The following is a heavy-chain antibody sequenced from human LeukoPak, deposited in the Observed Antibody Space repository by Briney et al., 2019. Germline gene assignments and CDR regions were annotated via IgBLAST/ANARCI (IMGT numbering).Heavy chain of an antibody. V-gene: IGHV4-38-2*01. J-gene: IGHJ4*02. D-gene: IGHD3-22*01. Sequence: SETLSLTCDVSGYSISSGYYWGWLRQPPGKGLEWIGSINHSGRTYYNPSLKSRVTISVDTSKNQLSLRLSSVTAADTAVYSCARGIKNYYDSSAYFDYWGQGTLVTASS. CDR1: GYSISSGYY. CDR3: ARGIKNYYDSSAYFDY. CDR2: INHSGRT.